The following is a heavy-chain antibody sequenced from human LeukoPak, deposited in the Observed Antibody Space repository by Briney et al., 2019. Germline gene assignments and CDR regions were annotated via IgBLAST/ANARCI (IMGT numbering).Heavy chain of an antibody. CDR2: IYYSGST. CDR1: GGSTSSYY. D-gene: IGHD6-19*01. Sequence: SETLSLTCTVSGGSTSSYYWSWIRQPPGKGLEWIGYIYYSGSTNYNPSLKSRVTISVDTSKNQFSLKLSSVTAADTAVYYCARWWAVAGTFDYWGQGTLVTVSS. CDR3: ARWWAVAGTFDY. V-gene: IGHV4-59*01. J-gene: IGHJ4*02.